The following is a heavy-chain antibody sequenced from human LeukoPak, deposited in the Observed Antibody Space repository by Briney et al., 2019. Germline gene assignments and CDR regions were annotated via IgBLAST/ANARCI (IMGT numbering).Heavy chain of an antibody. Sequence: GGSLRLSCAVSGFTVSSNYMSWVRQAPGKGLEWVSLIDSGGTTYYADSVKGRFIISRDNSKNTLYLQMNSLRAEDTAVYYCASLYGSGSYWWGQGTMVTVS. V-gene: IGHV3-66*01. J-gene: IGHJ3*01. CDR1: GFTVSSNY. CDR3: ASLYGSGSYW. D-gene: IGHD3-10*01. CDR2: IDSGGTT.